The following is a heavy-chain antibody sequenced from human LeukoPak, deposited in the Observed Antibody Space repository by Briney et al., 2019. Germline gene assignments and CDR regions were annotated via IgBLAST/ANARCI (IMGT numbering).Heavy chain of an antibody. V-gene: IGHV1-3*01. D-gene: IGHD6-19*01. CDR3: ARDSLSSGWYLNPDY. J-gene: IGHJ4*02. Sequence: ASVKVSCKASGYTFTSYAMHWVRQAPGQRLEWMGWINAGNGNTKYSQKFQGRVTMTRDTSASTVYMELSSLRSEDTAVYYCARDSLSSGWYLNPDYWGQGTLVTVSS. CDR2: INAGNGNT. CDR1: GYTFTSYA.